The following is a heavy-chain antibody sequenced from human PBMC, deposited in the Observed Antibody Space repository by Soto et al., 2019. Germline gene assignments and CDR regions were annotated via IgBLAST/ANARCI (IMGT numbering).Heavy chain of an antibody. CDR1: GYTFTGYY. D-gene: IGHD5-12*01. Sequence: ASVKVSCKASGYTFTGYYMHWVRQAPGQGLEWMGWLNPNSGGTNYAQKFQGWVTMTRYTSISTAYMELSRLRSDDTAVYYCARSRDYSGYDSAYFDYWGQGTLVTVAS. CDR2: LNPNSGGT. V-gene: IGHV1-2*04. J-gene: IGHJ4*02. CDR3: ARSRDYSGYDSAYFDY.